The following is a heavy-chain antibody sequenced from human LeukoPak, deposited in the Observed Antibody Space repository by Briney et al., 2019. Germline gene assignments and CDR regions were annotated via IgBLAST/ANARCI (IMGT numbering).Heavy chain of an antibody. CDR2: IGYSGSDI. D-gene: IGHD2-8*02. J-gene: IGHJ4*02. CDR1: GFTFSSFG. CDR3: ARDLTERKYYIAF. Sequence: PGGSLRLSCAASGFTFSSFGMHWVRQAPGEGLEWVAYIGYSGSDIYYADSVKGRFTISRDNSKNTVHLQLSSLRAADTALYSCARDLTERKYYIAFWGQETLVTVSS. V-gene: IGHV3-30*02.